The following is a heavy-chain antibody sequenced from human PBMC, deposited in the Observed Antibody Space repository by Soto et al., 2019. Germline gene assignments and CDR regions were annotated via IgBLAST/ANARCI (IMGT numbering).Heavy chain of an antibody. Sequence: GASVKVSFKASGYTFTSYGISWLRQAPGQGLEWMGWISAYNGNTNYAQKLQGRVTMTTDTSTSTAYMELRSLRSDDTAVYYCARDQEGSSYYYYYYGMDVWGQGTTVTVS. J-gene: IGHJ6*02. CDR1: GYTFTSYG. CDR2: ISAYNGNT. CDR3: ARDQEGSSYYYYYYGMDV. V-gene: IGHV1-18*01.